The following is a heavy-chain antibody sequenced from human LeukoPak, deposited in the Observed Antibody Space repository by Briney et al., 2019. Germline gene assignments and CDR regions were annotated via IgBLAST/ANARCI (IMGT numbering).Heavy chain of an antibody. CDR1: GYSLSSGYY. D-gene: IGHD3-10*01. Sequence: PSETLSLTCTVSGYSLSSGYYWGWIRQPPGKGLEWIGSVDHSGGTYYNPSLRSRVSISVDTSKNQFSLKLSSVTAADTAIYYCARGGYYGSGNDFRFDPWGQGTLVTVSS. J-gene: IGHJ5*02. CDR3: ARGGYYGSGNDFRFDP. V-gene: IGHV4-38-2*02. CDR2: VDHSGGT.